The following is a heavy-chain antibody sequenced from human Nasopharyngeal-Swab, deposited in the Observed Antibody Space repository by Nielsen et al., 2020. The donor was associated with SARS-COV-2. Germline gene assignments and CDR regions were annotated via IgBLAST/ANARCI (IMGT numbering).Heavy chain of an antibody. CDR1: GGSISSYY. CDR3: ARAKGYYASSGYYYYYYMDV. V-gene: IGHV4-59*01. Sequence: SETLSLTCTVSGGSISSYYWSWIRQPPGKGLEWIVYIYYSGSTNYNPSLKSRVTISVDTSKNQFSLKLSSVTAADTAVYYCARAKGYYASSGYYYYYYMDVWGKGTTVTVSS. J-gene: IGHJ6*03. D-gene: IGHD3-22*01. CDR2: IYYSGST.